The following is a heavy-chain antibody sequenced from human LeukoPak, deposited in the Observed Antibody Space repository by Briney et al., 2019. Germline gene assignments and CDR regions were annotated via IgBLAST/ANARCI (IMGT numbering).Heavy chain of an antibody. CDR2: INHSGRT. CDR1: GYSISSGYY. CDR3: ARGWDYYDSSGYYYSNYYYYMDV. V-gene: IGHV4-38-2*01. D-gene: IGHD3-22*01. Sequence: SETLSLTCAVSGYSISSGYYWGWIRQPPGKGLEWIGEINHSGRTNYNPSLKSRVTISVDTSKNQFSLKLSSVTAADTAVYYCARGWDYYDSSGYYYSNYYYYMDVWGKGTTVTVSS. J-gene: IGHJ6*03.